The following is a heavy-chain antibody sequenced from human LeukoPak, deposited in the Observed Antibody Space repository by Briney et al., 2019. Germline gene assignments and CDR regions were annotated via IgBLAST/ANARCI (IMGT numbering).Heavy chain of an antibody. CDR2: IYYSGST. CDR1: GDSISSGGYY. CDR3: ARVRLQSSHXXFDP. V-gene: IGHV4-31*03. Sequence: SETLSLTCTVSGDSISSGGYYWSWIRQHPGKGLEWIGYIYYSGSTYYSPSLKSRVFISIDTSKNQFSLKLSSITVADTAVYYCARVRLQSSHXXFDPXXXGTLVTVSS. J-gene: IGHJ5*02.